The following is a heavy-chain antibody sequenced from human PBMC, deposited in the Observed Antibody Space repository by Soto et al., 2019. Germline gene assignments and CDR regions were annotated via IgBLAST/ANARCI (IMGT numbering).Heavy chain of an antibody. J-gene: IGHJ5*02. CDR1: GGSISSDVHY. CDR3: ARERPDGTRLDP. Sequence: PSETLSLTYSVSGGSISSDVHYWSWIRQPPGKGLEWIGYIYYSGNTYYSPSLKSRVTISVDTSKNQFSLKLSSVTAADTAVYYCARERPDGTRLDPWGQGTLVTVSS. V-gene: IGHV4-30-4*08. CDR2: IYYSGNT. D-gene: IGHD2-2*01.